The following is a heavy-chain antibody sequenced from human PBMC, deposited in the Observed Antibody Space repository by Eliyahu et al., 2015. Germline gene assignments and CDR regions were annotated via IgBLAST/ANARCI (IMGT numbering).Heavy chain of an antibody. J-gene: IGHJ6*03. CDR2: INHRGRP. D-gene: IGHD2-2*01. CDR3: ARAGDIVLVPAKNPLGYYYYMDV. Sequence: QVQLQQWGAGLLKPSETLSLTCAVFXGSFSNYYXTWIRQPPGKGLEWIGEINHRGRPNYNPSLKSRVTISVDTSKNQFSLKLSSVTAADTAVYYCARAGDIVLVPAKNPLGYYYYMDVWGKGTTVTVSS. V-gene: IGHV4-34*01. CDR1: XGSFSNYY.